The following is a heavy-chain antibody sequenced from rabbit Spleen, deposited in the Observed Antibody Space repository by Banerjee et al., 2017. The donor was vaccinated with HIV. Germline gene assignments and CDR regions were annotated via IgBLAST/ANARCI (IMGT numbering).Heavy chain of an antibody. J-gene: IGHJ4*01. CDR3: ARDDPSVSGISWDL. CDR2: TYAGSSGST. CDR1: GLDFSSNYW. D-gene: IGHD4-2*01. V-gene: IGHV1S45*01. Sequence: EESGGDLVKPEGSLALTCTASGLDFSSNYWICWVRQAPGKGLEWIACTYAGSSGSTYYASWAKGRFTITKTSSTTVTLQMTSLTTADTATYFCARDDPSVSGISWDLWGPGTLVTVS.